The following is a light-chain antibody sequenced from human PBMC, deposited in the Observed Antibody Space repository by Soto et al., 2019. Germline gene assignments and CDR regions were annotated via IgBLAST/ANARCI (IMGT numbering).Light chain of an antibody. V-gene: IGKV3D-15*01. CDR1: ESVSTN. J-gene: IGKJ1*01. CDR3: QQYNNWPQT. Sequence: EIEMTQSPAPLSLAPGERVTLSCRASESVSTNLAWYQQKAGQAPRLLIYGASTRATGIPDRFSGSGSGTDFTLTISRLEPEDFAVYYCQQYNNWPQTFGQGTKVDIK. CDR2: GAS.